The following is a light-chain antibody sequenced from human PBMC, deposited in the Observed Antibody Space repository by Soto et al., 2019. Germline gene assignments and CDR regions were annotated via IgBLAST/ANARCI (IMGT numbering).Light chain of an antibody. CDR2: DVS. V-gene: IGKV1-5*01. CDR3: QQLKSNLIT. J-gene: IGKJ5*01. CDR1: QTVERW. Sequence: GDRVILTCRASQTVERWMAWYQQKPGKAPKLLISDVSTLERGVPSRFSGSGSGTEFTLTISSLQPEDFATYYCQQLKSNLITFGQGTRLEIK.